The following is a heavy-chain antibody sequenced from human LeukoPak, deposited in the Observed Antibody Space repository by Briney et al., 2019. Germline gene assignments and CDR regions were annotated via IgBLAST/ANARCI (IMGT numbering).Heavy chain of an antibody. CDR1: GGSISSGSYY. CDR2: IYTSGST. Sequence: SETLSLTCTVSGGSISSGSYYWSWIRQPAGKGLEWIGRIYTSGSTNYNPSLKSRVTISVDTSKNQFSLKLSSVTAADTAVYYCARLWGGPYGGYYFDYWGQGTLVTVSS. V-gene: IGHV4-61*02. D-gene: IGHD4-23*01. CDR3: ARLWGGPYGGYYFDY. J-gene: IGHJ4*02.